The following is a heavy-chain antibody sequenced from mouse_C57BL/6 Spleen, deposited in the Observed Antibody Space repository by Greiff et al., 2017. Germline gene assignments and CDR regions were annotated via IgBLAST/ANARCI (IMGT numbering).Heavy chain of an antibody. CDR2: INPNNGGT. J-gene: IGHJ3*01. Sequence: EVQLQQSGPELVKPGASVKISCKASGYTFTDYYMNWVKQSHGKSLEWIGDINPNNGGTSYNQKFKGKATLTVDKSSSTAYMELRSLTSEDSAVYYCARSLGDAYWGQGTLVTVSA. CDR3: ARSLGDAY. V-gene: IGHV1-26*01. CDR1: GYTFTDYY. D-gene: IGHD3-1*01.